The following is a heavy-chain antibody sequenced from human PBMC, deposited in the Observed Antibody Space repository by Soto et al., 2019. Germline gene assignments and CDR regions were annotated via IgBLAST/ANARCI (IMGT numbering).Heavy chain of an antibody. CDR3: ARPKFRFWQQLDP. Sequence: SVKVSCKASRCTFSSYAISWVRQAPGQGLEWMGGIISIFGTANYAQKFQGRVTITADESTRTDYMELSSLRSEDTAVYYCARPKFRFWQQLDPWGQGTLVTVCS. D-gene: IGHD3-3*01. CDR2: IISIFGTA. CDR1: RCTFSSYA. V-gene: IGHV1-69*13. J-gene: IGHJ5*02.